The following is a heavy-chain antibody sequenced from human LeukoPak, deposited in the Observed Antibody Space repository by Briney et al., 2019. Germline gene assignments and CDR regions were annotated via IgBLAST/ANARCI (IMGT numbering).Heavy chain of an antibody. CDR2: IRSKANSYAT. CDR1: GFTFSGSA. V-gene: IGHV3-73*01. J-gene: IGHJ1*01. CDR3: TRHSPSYYYDSSGYYRIAEYFQH. D-gene: IGHD3-22*01. Sequence: PGGSLKLSCAASGFTFSGSAMHWVRQASGKGLEWVGRIRSKANSYATAYAASVKGRSTISRDDSKNTAYLQMNSLKTEDTAVYYCTRHSPSYYYDSSGYYRIAEYFQHWGQGTLVTVSS.